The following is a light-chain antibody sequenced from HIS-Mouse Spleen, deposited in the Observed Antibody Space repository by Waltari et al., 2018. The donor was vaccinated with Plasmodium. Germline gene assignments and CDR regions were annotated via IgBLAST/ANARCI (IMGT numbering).Light chain of an antibody. CDR2: DVS. CDR3: CSYAGSYTYV. Sequence: QSALTQPRSVSGSPGQSVTISCTGTSSDVGGYNYVSWYQQHPGKAPKLMIYDVSKRPSGVPVRFSGSKSGNTASLTSSGLQAEEEADYYCCSYAGSYTYVFGTGTKVTVL. J-gene: IGLJ1*01. V-gene: IGLV2-11*01. CDR1: SSDVGGYNY.